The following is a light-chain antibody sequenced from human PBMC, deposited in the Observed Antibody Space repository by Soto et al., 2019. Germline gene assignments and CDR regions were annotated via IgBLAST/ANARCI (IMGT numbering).Light chain of an antibody. Sequence: EILLTQSPGTLSLSPGERATLSCRASQSVSSSYLAWYQQKAGQAPRLLIYGASSRATGIPDRFSGSGSGTDFTLTISRLEPEDFAVYYCQQYGSSSMYTFGQGTKLEIK. V-gene: IGKV3-20*01. CDR3: QQYGSSSMYT. CDR1: QSVSSSY. CDR2: GAS. J-gene: IGKJ2*01.